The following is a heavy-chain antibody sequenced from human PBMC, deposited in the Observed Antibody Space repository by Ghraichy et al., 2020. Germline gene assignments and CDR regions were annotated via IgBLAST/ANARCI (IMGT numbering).Heavy chain of an antibody. CDR2: IGGSGGST. J-gene: IGHJ6*04. CDR1: GFTFRSYA. V-gene: IGHV3-23*01. CDR3: AKDRSSTSSYAMDV. Sequence: GGSLRLSCAASGFTFRSYAMNWVRQAPGKGLEWVSGIGGSGGSTHYADSVKGRFTISRDNSKNTLYLQMNSLRAEDTAVYYCAKDRSSTSSYAMDVWGKGTTVTVSA. D-gene: IGHD2-2*01.